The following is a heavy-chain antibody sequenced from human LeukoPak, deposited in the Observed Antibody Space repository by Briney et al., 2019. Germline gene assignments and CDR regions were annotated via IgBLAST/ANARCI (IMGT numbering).Heavy chain of an antibody. CDR3: ARGGLLNWFDP. V-gene: IGHV4-61*02. J-gene: IGHJ5*02. Sequence: SETLSLTCTVSGDSSSSVSYYWSWIRQPAGKGLEWIGRIYATGSTNYNPSLKSRVAISVDTSKNQFSLKLSSVTAADTAVYYCARGGLLNWFDPWGQGTLVTVSS. D-gene: IGHD1-26*01. CDR1: GDSSSSVSYY. CDR2: IYATGST.